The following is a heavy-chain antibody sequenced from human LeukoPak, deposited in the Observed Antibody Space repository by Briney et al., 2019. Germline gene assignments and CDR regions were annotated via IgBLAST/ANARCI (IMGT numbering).Heavy chain of an antibody. D-gene: IGHD6-19*01. Sequence: ASVNDSCKASRGTFSSYAISWVRQAPGQGLEWMGGIIPIFGTANYAQKFQGRVTITTDESTSTAYLELSSLRSEDTAVYSCARGRRHSSGWYGVGGYYYYMDVWGKGTPVTVSS. CDR2: IIPIFGTA. V-gene: IGHV1-69*05. CDR3: ARGRRHSSGWYGVGGYYYYMDV. CDR1: RGTFSSYA. J-gene: IGHJ6*03.